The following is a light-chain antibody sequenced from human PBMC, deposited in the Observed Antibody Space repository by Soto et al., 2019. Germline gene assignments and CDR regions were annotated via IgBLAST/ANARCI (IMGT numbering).Light chain of an antibody. CDR1: QSISSY. CDR3: LQSYSTPT. CDR2: AAS. Sequence: DIQMTQSPSSLSASVGDRVTITCRASQSISSYLNWYQQKPGKAPKLLIYAASSLQSGVPSRFSGSGSGTDFTLTISSLQPEDFATYYCLQSYSTPTFGKGTKVDIK. V-gene: IGKV1-39*01. J-gene: IGKJ1*01.